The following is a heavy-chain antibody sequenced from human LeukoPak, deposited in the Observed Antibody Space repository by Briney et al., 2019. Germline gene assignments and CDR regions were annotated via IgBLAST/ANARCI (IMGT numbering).Heavy chain of an antibody. Sequence: GASVKVSCKASGYTFSDYHMHWVRQAPGQGLEWMGRIIPSGGSTTYAQKFQGRVTMTRDMSTNTVYMELSSLRSEDTAVYYCARDSSGSDYWGQGTLVTVSS. CDR1: GYTFSDYH. V-gene: IGHV1-46*01. D-gene: IGHD1-1*01. CDR2: IIPSGGST. CDR3: ARDSSGSDY. J-gene: IGHJ4*02.